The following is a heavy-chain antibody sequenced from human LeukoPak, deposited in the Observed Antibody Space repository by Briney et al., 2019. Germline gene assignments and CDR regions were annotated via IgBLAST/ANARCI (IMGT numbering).Heavy chain of an antibody. Sequence: SETLSLTCAVYGGSFSGYYWGLIRQPPGKGLEWIGSIYYSGSTYYNPSLKSRVTISVDTSKNQLSLKLSSVTAADTAVYYCARHGSTVTTAFDYWGQGTLVTVSS. D-gene: IGHD4-17*01. J-gene: IGHJ4*02. CDR2: IYYSGST. CDR1: GGSFSGYY. CDR3: ARHGSTVTTAFDY. V-gene: IGHV4-39*01.